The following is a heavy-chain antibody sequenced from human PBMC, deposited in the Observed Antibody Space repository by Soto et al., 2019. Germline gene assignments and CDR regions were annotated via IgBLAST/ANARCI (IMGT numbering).Heavy chain of an antibody. CDR1: GGTFSSYT. V-gene: IGHV1-69*02. CDR2: IIPILGIA. D-gene: IGHD3-9*01. Sequence: QVQLVQSGAEVKKPGSSVKVSCKASGGTFSSYTISWVRQAPGQGLEWMGRIIPILGIANYAQKFQGRVTITADKSTSTAYMELSSLRSEDTAVYYCARGPTEGVRYFDWLPHYYGMDVWGQGTTVTVSS. CDR3: ARGPTEGVRYFDWLPHYYGMDV. J-gene: IGHJ6*02.